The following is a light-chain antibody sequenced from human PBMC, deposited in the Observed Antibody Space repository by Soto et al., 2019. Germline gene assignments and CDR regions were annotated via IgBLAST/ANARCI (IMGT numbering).Light chain of an antibody. Sequence: QSALTQPRSVSGSPGQSVTISCTGTSSDVGGYNYVSWYQQHPGKAPKLMIYDVSKRPSGVPDRFSGSKSGNTASLTISGLQAEDEADYYCCSYAGSYTFLSFGGGTKVTVL. CDR3: CSYAGSYTFLS. V-gene: IGLV2-11*01. CDR2: DVS. CDR1: SSDVGGYNY. J-gene: IGLJ3*02.